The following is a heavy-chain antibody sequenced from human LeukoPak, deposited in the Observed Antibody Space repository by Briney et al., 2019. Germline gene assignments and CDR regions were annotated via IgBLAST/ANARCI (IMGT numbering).Heavy chain of an antibody. CDR2: ISGSGGST. Sequence: GGSLRLSCAASGFTFSSYAMSWVRQAPGKGLEWVSAISGSGGSTYCADSVKGRFTISRDNSKNTLYLQMNSLRAEDTAVYYCARPYSSGWYRYNWFDPWGQGTLVTVSS. D-gene: IGHD6-13*01. CDR1: GFTFSSYA. V-gene: IGHV3-23*01. CDR3: ARPYSSGWYRYNWFDP. J-gene: IGHJ5*02.